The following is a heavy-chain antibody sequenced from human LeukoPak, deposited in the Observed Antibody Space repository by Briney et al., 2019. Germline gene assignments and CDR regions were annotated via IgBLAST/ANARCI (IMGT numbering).Heavy chain of an antibody. V-gene: IGHV1-69*13. CDR2: IIPIFGTA. CDR1: GGTFSSYA. J-gene: IGHJ6*03. Sequence: ASVKVSCKASGGTFSSYAISWVRQAPGQGLEWMGGIIPIFGTANYAQKFQGRVTITADESTSTAFMELSSLRSEDTAVYYCARSRYYYYYMDVWGKGTTVTVSS. CDR3: ARSRYYYYYMDV.